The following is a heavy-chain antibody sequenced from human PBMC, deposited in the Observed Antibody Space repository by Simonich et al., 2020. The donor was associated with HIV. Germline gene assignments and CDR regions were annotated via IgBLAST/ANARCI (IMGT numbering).Heavy chain of an antibody. Sequence: QVQLVQSGAEVKKPGASVKVSCKASGYTYINYGINWVRRAPGQGLEWMGRITVHNGNTDSAQKFRGRLTLTTDTSTTTAYMELRSLRSDDTAVYYCARDLPIGSYFDYWGQGTLVTVSS. CDR1: GYTYINYG. CDR3: ARDLPIGSYFDY. J-gene: IGHJ4*02. D-gene: IGHD1-26*01. CDR2: ITVHNGNT. V-gene: IGHV1-18*01.